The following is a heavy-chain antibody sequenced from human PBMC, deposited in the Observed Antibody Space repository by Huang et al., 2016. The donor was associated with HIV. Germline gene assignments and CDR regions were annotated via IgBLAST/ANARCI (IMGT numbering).Heavy chain of an antibody. V-gene: IGHV3-7*01. CDR3: ATKTAGMDI. CDR1: TFTFGAYW. Sequence: VESGGRSVQPRGSIKLSCVGSTFTFGAYWMSWVRQPPGKGLEWVANIKQDESEKYYVDSVKVRFNISRDNARKVLFLEMDDLRVEDTAIYFCATKTAGMDIWGQGTTVTVSS. D-gene: IGHD1-7*01. J-gene: IGHJ6*02. CDR2: IKQDESEK.